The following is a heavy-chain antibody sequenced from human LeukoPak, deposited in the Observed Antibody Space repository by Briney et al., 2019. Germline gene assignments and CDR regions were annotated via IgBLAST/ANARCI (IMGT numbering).Heavy chain of an antibody. V-gene: IGHV3-74*01. D-gene: IGHD2-21*02. J-gene: IGHJ4*02. CDR1: GFTLSSYE. CDR2: INSDGSRT. Sequence: GGSLRLSCAAPGFTLSSYEMPWVRQAPGKGLVWVSRINSDGSRTGYADSVKGRFTISRDNAKNTLYLQMNSLRAEDTAIYYCARELPREVTLDYWGQGTLVTVSS. CDR3: ARELPREVTLDY.